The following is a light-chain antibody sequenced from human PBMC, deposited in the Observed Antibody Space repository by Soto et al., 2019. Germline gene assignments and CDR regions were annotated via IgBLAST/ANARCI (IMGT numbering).Light chain of an antibody. V-gene: IGKV3-20*01. Sequence: TLSLSPRERATLSCRASQTVRNSYLAWYQQKLGQPPRLVLYGTSNRATGIPARFSGRGSGTDFSLIISGLEPEDAAMYFCQQYDDSGAQFTFGQGTKVDIK. CDR3: QQYDDSGAQFT. CDR1: QTVRNSY. J-gene: IGKJ2*01. CDR2: GTS.